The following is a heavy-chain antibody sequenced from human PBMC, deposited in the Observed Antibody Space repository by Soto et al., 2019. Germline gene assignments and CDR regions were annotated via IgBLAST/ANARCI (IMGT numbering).Heavy chain of an antibody. CDR1: GGSISSGGYY. V-gene: IGHV4-31*03. CDR2: IYYSGST. D-gene: IGHD2-2*01. Sequence: TSETLSLTCTVSGGSISSGGYYWSWIRQHPGKDLEWIGYIYYSGSTYYNPSLKSRVTISVDTSKNQFSLKLSSVTAADTAVYYCARGLVVPAARTGGVDYWGQGTLVTVSS. CDR3: ARGLVVPAARTGGVDY. J-gene: IGHJ4*02.